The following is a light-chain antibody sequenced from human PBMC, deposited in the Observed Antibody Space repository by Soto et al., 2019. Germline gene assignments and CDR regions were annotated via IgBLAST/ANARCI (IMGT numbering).Light chain of an antibody. Sequence: QPVLTQPASVSGSPGQSITISCTGTSSDVGGHNYVSWYQQHPGKAPKLMIYEVSNRPSGVSNRFSGSKSGNTASLTISGLQAEDEADYYCSSYTITSTLVFGGGTKLTVL. CDR2: EVS. CDR3: SSYTITSTLV. V-gene: IGLV2-14*01. CDR1: SSDVGGHNY. J-gene: IGLJ2*01.